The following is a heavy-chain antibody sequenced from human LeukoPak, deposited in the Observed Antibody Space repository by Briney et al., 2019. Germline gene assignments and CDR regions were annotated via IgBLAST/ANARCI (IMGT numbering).Heavy chain of an antibody. CDR2: IYSSGST. D-gene: IGHD5-24*01. V-gene: IGHV3-53*01. CDR3: ARTFLSGDGYKVGYFDY. J-gene: IGHJ4*02. Sequence: PGGSLRLSCAASGFTVSSNYMSWVRRAPGKGPEWVSLIYSSGSTYYTDSVKGRFTISRDNFQNTLYLQMNSLSAEDTAVYYCARTFLSGDGYKVGYFDYWGQGTLVTVSS. CDR1: GFTVSSNY.